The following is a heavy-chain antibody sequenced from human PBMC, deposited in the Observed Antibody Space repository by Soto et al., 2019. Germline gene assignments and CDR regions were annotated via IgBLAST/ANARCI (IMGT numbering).Heavy chain of an antibody. J-gene: IGHJ4*02. D-gene: IGHD6-13*01. CDR1: GFTFSSYG. CDR3: AKDRGRAGYIDY. CDR2: ISYDGSNK. Sequence: QVQLVESGGGVVQPGRSLRLSCAASGFTFSSYGMHWVRQAPGKGLEWVAVISYDGSNKYYADSVKGRFTISRDNSKNTLYLQMNSLRAEDTAVYYCAKDRGRAGYIDYWGQGTLVTVSS. V-gene: IGHV3-30*18.